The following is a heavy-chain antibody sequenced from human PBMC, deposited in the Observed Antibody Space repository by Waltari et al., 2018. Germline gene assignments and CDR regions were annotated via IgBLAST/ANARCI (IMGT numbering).Heavy chain of an antibody. V-gene: IGHV3-53*01. CDR1: GFTVSSNY. J-gene: IGHJ5*02. Sequence: EVQLVESGGGLIQPGGSLRLSCAASGFTVSSNYMRWVPQAPGKGLEWVSVIYSGGSTYYADSVKGRFTISRDNSKNTLYLQMNSLRAEDTAVYYCASCFGAAADHPEPWFDPWGQGTLVTVSS. D-gene: IGHD6-13*01. CDR2: IYSGGST. CDR3: ASCFGAAADHPEPWFDP.